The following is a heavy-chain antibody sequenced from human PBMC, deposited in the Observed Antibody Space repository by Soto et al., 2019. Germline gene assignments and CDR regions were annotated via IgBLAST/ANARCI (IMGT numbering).Heavy chain of an antibody. J-gene: IGHJ6*02. CDR1: GYSFTSYW. V-gene: IGHV5-51*01. CDR2: IYPGDSDT. CDR3: ARQMVTNYYYYGMDV. Sequence: GESLKISCKGSGYSFTSYWIGWVRQMPGKGLEWMGIIYPGDSDTRYSPSFQGQVTISADKSISTAYLQWSSLKASDTAMYYCARQMVTNYYYYGMDVWGQGTTVTVSS. D-gene: IGHD4-4*01.